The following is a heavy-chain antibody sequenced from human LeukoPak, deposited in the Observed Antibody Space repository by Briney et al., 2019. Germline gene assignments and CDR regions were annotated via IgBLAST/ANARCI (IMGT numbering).Heavy chain of an antibody. D-gene: IGHD6-13*01. CDR1: GYSFTSYW. J-gene: IGHJ6*02. V-gene: IGHV5-51*01. CDR2: IYPGDSDT. CDR3: ARRIGSSWYSGYEKISDHNYYGMDV. Sequence: KNGESLKISCKGSGYSFTSYWIGWVRQMPGKGLEWMGIIYPGDSDTRYSPSFQGQVTISADKSISTAYLQWSSLKASDTAMYYCARRIGSSWYSGYEKISDHNYYGMDVWGQGTTVTVSS.